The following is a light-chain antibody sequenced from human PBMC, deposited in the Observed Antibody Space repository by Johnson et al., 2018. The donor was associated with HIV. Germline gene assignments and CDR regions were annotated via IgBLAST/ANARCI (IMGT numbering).Light chain of an antibody. J-gene: IGLJ1*01. Sequence: HSVLTQPPSVSAAPGQKVTISCSGSSSNIGNNYVSWYQQLPGTAPKLLIYEKNKRPSGIPDRFSASKSGTSATLDITGLQTGDEADYYCGTWDSSLGAHYVLGSGTEVPVL. CDR1: SSNIGNNY. CDR3: GTWDSSLGAHYV. V-gene: IGLV1-51*02. CDR2: EKN.